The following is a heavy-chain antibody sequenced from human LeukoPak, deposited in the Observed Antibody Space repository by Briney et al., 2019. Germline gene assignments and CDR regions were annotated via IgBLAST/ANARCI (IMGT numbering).Heavy chain of an antibody. V-gene: IGHV4-59*01. CDR1: GGSISSYY. J-gene: IGHJ4*02. CDR2: IYYSGST. Sequence: PSETLSLTCTVSGGSISSYYWSWIRQPPGKGLEWIGYIYYSGSTNYNPSLKSRVTISVDTSKNQFSLKLSSVTAADTAVYYCARAPFATTQYYFDYWGQGTLVTVSS. D-gene: IGHD1-14*01. CDR3: ARAPFATTQYYFDY.